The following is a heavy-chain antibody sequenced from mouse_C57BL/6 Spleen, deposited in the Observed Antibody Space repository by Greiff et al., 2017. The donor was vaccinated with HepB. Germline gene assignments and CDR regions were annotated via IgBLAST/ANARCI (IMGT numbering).Heavy chain of an antibody. CDR1: GFTFSDYY. V-gene: IGHV5-16*01. CDR2: INYDGSST. Sequence: EVMLVESEGGLVQPGSSMKLSCTASGFTFSDYYMAWVRQVPEKGLEWVANINYDGSSTYYLDTLKSRFIISRDNAKNILYLQMSSRKSEDTATYYCASATVVATSYFDYWGQGTTLTVSS. CDR3: ASATVVATSYFDY. J-gene: IGHJ2*01. D-gene: IGHD1-1*01.